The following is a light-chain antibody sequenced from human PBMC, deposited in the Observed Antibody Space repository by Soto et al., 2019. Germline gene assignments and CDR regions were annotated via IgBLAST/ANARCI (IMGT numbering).Light chain of an antibody. V-gene: IGKV3-15*01. CDR2: GAS. CDR1: QSVSNN. Sequence: EIVMTQSPVTLSVSPGERVTLSCRASQSVSNNLAWYQQKSCQAPRLLIYGASTRVTGIPASFSGSGSGTEFTLSISSLQSEDFAIYYCQQYNNWPPVTFGQGTRLDIK. J-gene: IGKJ5*01. CDR3: QQYNNWPPVT.